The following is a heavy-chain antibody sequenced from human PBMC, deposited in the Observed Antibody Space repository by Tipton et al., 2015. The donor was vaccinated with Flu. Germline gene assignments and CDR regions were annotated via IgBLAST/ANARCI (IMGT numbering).Heavy chain of an antibody. CDR2: IGNSGNPI. D-gene: IGHD5-24*01. V-gene: IGHV3-11*01. J-gene: IGHJ3*02. CDR1: GFTFSDYY. CDR3: ARDIGGDGYNEAFDI. Sequence: CAASGFTFSDYYMSWIRQAPGKGLEWVSYIGNSGNPIYYADSVRGRFTISRDNAKNSLYLQMNSLRAEDSAVYYCARDIGGDGYNEAFDIWGQGTMVTVSS.